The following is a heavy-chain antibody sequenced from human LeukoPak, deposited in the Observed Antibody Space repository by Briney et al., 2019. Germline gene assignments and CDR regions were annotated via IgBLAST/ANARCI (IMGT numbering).Heavy chain of an antibody. CDR2: IGTSSNNI. V-gene: IGHV3-21*01. CDR1: GLTFSRYN. CDR3: ASGTVGNYALDY. J-gene: IGHJ4*02. Sequence: GGSLRLSCAASGLTFSRYNMNWVRQAPGKGLEWVSSIGTSSNNIYYTDSVKGRFTISRDNAKTSLYLQVDSLRVEDTAVYFCASGTVGNYALDYWGQGTLVTVSS. D-gene: IGHD1-7*01.